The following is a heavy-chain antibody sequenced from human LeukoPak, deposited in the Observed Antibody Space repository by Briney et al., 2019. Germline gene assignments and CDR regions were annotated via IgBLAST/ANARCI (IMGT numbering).Heavy chain of an antibody. CDR2: ISSSSSTI. Sequence: PGGSLRLSCAASGFTFSSYSMNWVRQAPGKGLEWVSYISSSSSTIYYADSVKGRFTISRDNAKNSLYLQMNSLRAEDTAVYYCARDTGIVGPRSFDYWGQGTLVTVSS. V-gene: IGHV3-48*01. J-gene: IGHJ4*02. CDR1: GFTFSSYS. CDR3: ARDTGIVGPRSFDY. D-gene: IGHD1-26*01.